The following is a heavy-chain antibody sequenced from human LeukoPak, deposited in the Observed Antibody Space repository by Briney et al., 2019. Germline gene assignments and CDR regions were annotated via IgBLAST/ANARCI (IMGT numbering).Heavy chain of an antibody. CDR2: INWAGATT. CDR3: ARDLAPYYDFWSGPGGDV. J-gene: IGHJ6*04. Sequence: QTGGSLRLSCAASGFTFDDYAMHWVRQAPGKGLEWVSLINWAGATTYSADSVKGRFTISRDNAKNSLYLQMNSLRAEDTAVYYCARDLAPYYDFWSGPGGDVWGKGTTVTVSS. D-gene: IGHD3-3*01. V-gene: IGHV3-43D*04. CDR1: GFTFDDYA.